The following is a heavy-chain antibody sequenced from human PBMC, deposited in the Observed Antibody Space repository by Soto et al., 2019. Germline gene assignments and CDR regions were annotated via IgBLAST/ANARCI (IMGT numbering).Heavy chain of an antibody. J-gene: IGHJ6*02. CDR3: ARYCSSTRCYNGGGYYYGMDV. V-gene: IGHV3-48*03. D-gene: IGHD2-2*02. CDR1: GFTFSSYE. Sequence: GGSLRLSCAASGFTFSSYEMNWVRQAPGKGLEWVSYISSSGSTIYYADSVKGRFTISRDNAKNSLYLQMNSLRAEDTAVYYCARYCSSTRCYNGGGYYYGMDVCGPGTTVTVYS. CDR2: ISSSGSTI.